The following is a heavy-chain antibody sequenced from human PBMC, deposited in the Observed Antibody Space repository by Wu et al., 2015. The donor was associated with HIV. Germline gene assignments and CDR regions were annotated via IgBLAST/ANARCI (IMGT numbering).Heavy chain of an antibody. D-gene: IGHD1-14*01. CDR2: ISGNNGKT. V-gene: IGHV1-18*01. CDR1: GYNFDSYG. CDR3: ARDYRTNRYFDL. J-gene: IGHJ2*01. Sequence: QVQLVQSGGEVKKPGASAKVACTASGYNFDSYGVNWVRQAPGQGLEWMGWISGNNGKTKYAQKFQGRVTMTTDTSTSTAYMELRSLRSDDTAVYCCARDYRTNRYFDLWGRGTLVTVSS.